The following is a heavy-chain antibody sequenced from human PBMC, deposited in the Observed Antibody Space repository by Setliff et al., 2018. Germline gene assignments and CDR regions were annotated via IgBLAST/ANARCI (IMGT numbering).Heavy chain of an antibody. CDR3: ARGSTMIQGVRLYYHGLDV. CDR2: ILFSGDT. V-gene: IGHV4-38-2*01. J-gene: IGHJ6*02. CDR1: GYSISSGFS. Sequence: SETLSLTCAVSGYSISSGFSWVWIRQSPGMGLEWIGRILFSGDTYYNPSLNSRVTISADTSKNQFSLNLSSVTAADTAVYYCARGSTMIQGVRLYYHGLDVWGQGTTVTVSS. D-gene: IGHD3-10*01.